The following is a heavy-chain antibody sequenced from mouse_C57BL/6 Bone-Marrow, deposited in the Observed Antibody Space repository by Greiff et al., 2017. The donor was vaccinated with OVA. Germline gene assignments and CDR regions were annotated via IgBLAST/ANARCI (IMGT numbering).Heavy chain of an antibody. CDR3: ARWWGITTVVDWYFDV. CDR1: GYTFTSYW. Sequence: QVQLQQPGAELVMPGASVKLSCKASGYTFTSYWMHWVKQRPGQGLEWIGEIDPSDSYTNYNQQFKGKSTLPVDKYYSTAYMQLCSLTSEDSAVYYCARWWGITTVVDWYFDVWGTGTTGTVSS. V-gene: IGHV1-69*01. D-gene: IGHD1-1*01. J-gene: IGHJ1*03. CDR2: IDPSDSYT.